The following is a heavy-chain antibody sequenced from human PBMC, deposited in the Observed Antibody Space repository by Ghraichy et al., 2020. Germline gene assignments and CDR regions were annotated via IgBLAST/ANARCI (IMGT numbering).Heavy chain of an antibody. CDR2: IYYTGST. CDR1: YGSISSGSYS. V-gene: IGHV4-39*01. D-gene: IGHD2-15*01. Sequence: SETLSLTCTVSYGSISSGSYSWGWIRQPPGKGLEWIGCIYYTGSTYYNSALESRVTISVDTSKNQFSLKLSSVTAADTAVYYCARHVRRASATNGFDYWGQGTLITVSS. J-gene: IGHJ4*02. CDR3: ARHVRRASATNGFDY.